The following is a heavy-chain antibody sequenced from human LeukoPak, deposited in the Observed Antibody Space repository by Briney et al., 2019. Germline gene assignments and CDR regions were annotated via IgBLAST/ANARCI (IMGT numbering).Heavy chain of an antibody. CDR3: ARAPRYNWNGEAFDI. Sequence: ASVKVSCKASGYTSTSYGISWVRQAPGQGLEWMGWISAYNGNTNYAQKLQGRVTMTTDTSTSTAYMELRSLRSDDTAVYYCARAPRYNWNGEAFDIWGQGTMVTVSS. CDR1: GYTSTSYG. V-gene: IGHV1-18*01. J-gene: IGHJ3*02. CDR2: ISAYNGNT. D-gene: IGHD1-1*01.